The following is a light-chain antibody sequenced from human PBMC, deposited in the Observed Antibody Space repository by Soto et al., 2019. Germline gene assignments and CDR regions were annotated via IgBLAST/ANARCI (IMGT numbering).Light chain of an antibody. J-gene: IGKJ2*01. Sequence: EIVLTQSPGTLSLSPGERATLSCRASQSVSSSYLAWYQQKPGQAPRLLIYGASSRATGIPDRFSGSGSGTDFTRTISSLEPEDVAVSYCQQYGSSRYTVGQRTNLEIK. CDR2: GAS. CDR3: QQYGSSRYT. V-gene: IGKV3-20*01. CDR1: QSVSSSY.